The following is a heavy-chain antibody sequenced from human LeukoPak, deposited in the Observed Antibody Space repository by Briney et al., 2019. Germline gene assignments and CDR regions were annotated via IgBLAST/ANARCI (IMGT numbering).Heavy chain of an antibody. J-gene: IGHJ4*02. V-gene: IGHV3-15*01. Sequence: GGSLRLSCAASGFIFSNAWMSWVRQAPGKGPECVGRIQTETDGSTIDYAAPVKDRFIISRDDSINMVYLRMNSLKTEDTAMYYCATGGGTYDYWGQGTLVTVSS. D-gene: IGHD3-16*01. CDR1: GFIFSNAW. CDR3: ATGGGTYDY. CDR2: IQTETDGSTI.